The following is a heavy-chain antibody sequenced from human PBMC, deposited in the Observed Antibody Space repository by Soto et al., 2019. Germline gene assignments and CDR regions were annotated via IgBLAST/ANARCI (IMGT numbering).Heavy chain of an antibody. J-gene: IGHJ4*02. CDR2: ISAYNGNT. Sequence: QVQLVQSRAEVKKPGASVKVSCKASGYTFTSYGISWVRQAPGQGLEWMGWISAYNGNTNYAQKLQCRVTMTTYTSTSKAYMELRSVRSDDTAVYYCARNCYGSGTEDYWDYWGQGILVTVSS. D-gene: IGHD3-10*01. CDR3: ARNCYGSGTEDYWDY. V-gene: IGHV1-18*01. CDR1: GYTFTSYG.